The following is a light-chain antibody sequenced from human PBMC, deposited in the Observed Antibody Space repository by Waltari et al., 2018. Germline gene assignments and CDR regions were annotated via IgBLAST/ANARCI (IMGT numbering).Light chain of an antibody. CDR3: SSYVGSNSHV. CDR2: EVS. J-gene: IGLJ1*01. V-gene: IGLV2-8*01. CDR1: SSDVGGYNY. Sequence: QSALTQPPSASGSPGQSVTMSCTGTSSDVGGYNYVSWYQQHPGTVPKLIIYEVSERPSGVPHRFSGSKSGNTASLTVSGLQAEDEADYYCSSYVGSNSHVFGTGTRVTVL.